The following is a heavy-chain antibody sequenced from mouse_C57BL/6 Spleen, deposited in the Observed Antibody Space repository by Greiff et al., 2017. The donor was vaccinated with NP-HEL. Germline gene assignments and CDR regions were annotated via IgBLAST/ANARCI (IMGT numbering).Heavy chain of an antibody. CDR2: ISYDGSN. D-gene: IGHD2-1*01. CDR1: GYSITSGYY. Sequence: DVKLQESGPGLVKPSQSLSLTCSVTGYSITSGYYWNWIRQFPGNKLEWMGYISYDGSNNYNPSLKNRISITRDTSKNQFFLKLNSVTTEDTATYYCAIYGNYDAMDYWGQGTSVTVSS. V-gene: IGHV3-6*01. CDR3: AIYGNYDAMDY. J-gene: IGHJ4*01.